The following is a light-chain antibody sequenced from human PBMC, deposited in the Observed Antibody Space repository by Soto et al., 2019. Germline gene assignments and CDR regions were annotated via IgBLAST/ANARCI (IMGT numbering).Light chain of an antibody. CDR1: SSDVGGYNY. J-gene: IGLJ3*02. V-gene: IGLV2-8*01. CDR2: EVS. CDR3: NSYAGSNNWV. Sequence: QSALTQPVSVSGSPGQAITISCTGTSSDVGGYNYVSWYQQHPGKAPKLMIYEVSKRPSGVPDRFSGSKSGNTASLTVSGLQAEDEADYYCNSYAGSNNWVFGGGTKVTVL.